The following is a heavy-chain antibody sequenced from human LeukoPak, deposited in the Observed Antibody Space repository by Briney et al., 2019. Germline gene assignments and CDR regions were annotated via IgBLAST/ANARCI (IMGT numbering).Heavy chain of an antibody. CDR3: ARDGYSGYLIDY. J-gene: IGHJ4*02. CDR1: GFTFSSYW. V-gene: IGHV3-7*01. Sequence: PGGSLRLSCAAPGFTFSSYWMSWVRQAPGKGLEWVANIKQDGSEKYYVDSVKGRFTISRDNAKNSLYLQMNSLRAEDTAVYYCARDGYSGYLIDYWGQGIQVTVSS. CDR2: IKQDGSEK. D-gene: IGHD5-12*01.